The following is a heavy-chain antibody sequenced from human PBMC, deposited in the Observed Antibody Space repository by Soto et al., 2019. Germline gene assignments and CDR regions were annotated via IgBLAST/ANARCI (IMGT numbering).Heavy chain of an antibody. CDR1: GDTFTDYY. J-gene: IGHJ4*02. Sequence: VQLVQSGAEVKKPGASVKVSCKASGDTFTDYYIHWVRQAPGQGLEWMGTVNPSGGHTTYAQHCLGRMTMTRDTSTSTLDMELTSLTSEDPAVYYCARGGHVVVVTAALDYWGQGTLVTVSS. V-gene: IGHV1-46*01. CDR2: VNPSGGHT. D-gene: IGHD2-21*02. CDR3: ARGGHVVVVTAALDY.